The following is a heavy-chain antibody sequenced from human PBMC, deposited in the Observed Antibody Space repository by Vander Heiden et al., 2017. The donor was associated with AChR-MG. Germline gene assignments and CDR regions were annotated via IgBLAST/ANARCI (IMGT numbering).Heavy chain of an antibody. Sequence: QVQLLEFGGDLVTPGGSLRLSWAASGFSFSDYYMSWIRQAPGKGLEWVSYIRGNGRTIYYADSVKGRFTISRDNTKNTLYLQLNSLRAEDTAVYFCARYDTGWYAYWGPGTLVTVSS. J-gene: IGHJ4*02. CDR1: GFSFSDYY. CDR2: IRGNGRTI. D-gene: IGHD6-19*01. CDR3: ARYDTGWYAY. V-gene: IGHV3-11*01.